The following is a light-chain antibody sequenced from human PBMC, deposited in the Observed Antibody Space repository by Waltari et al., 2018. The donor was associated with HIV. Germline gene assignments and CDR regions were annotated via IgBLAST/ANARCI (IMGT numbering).Light chain of an antibody. CDR1: SSDITTYHY. V-gene: IGLV2-14*01. CDR3: ASYTITSTLV. CDR2: DAN. Sequence: QSALTQPASVSGSLGQSITISFIGPSSDITTYHYVHWYQHHPDKAPRLVIYDANSRPSGVPFRFSGSKSGNTASLTISGLQAEDEADYYCASYTITSTLVFGGGTKVTVL. J-gene: IGLJ3*02.